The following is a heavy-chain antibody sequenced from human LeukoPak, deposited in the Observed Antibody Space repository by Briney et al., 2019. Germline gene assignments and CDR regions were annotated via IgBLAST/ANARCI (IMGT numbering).Heavy chain of an antibody. CDR1: GFTFSNYW. V-gene: IGHV3-74*01. J-gene: IGHJ6*04. D-gene: IGHD3-10*02. CDR2: INSDGSGT. CDR3: AELGITMIGGV. Sequence: GGSLRLSCAASGFTFSNYWMHWVRQAPGKGLVWFLRINSDGSGTTYADSVKGRFTISRDNAKNTLYLQLNGLGAEDTAVYYCAELGITMIGGVWGKGTTVTISS.